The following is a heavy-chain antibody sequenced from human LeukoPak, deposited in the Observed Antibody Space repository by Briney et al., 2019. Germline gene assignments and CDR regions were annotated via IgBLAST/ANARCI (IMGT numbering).Heavy chain of an antibody. J-gene: IGHJ5*02. CDR1: GGSISSGSYY. D-gene: IGHD1-26*01. CDR3: ARAGSYTMVKNH. CDR2: VFYSGST. Sequence: SETLCLTCTVSGGSISSGSYYWGWIRQPPGKGLEWIGSVFYSGSTYYNPSLKSRVTISVDTSKNQFSLRLSSVTAADTAVYYCARAGSYTMVKNHWGQGTLVTVSS. V-gene: IGHV4-39*07.